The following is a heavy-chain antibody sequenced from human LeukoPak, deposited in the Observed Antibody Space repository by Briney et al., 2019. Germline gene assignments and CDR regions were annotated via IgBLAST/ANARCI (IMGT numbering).Heavy chain of an antibody. Sequence: KSAGSLRLSSAASGFTFSSYSMNWVPQAPGKGLKWFSSIISSSSYIDYADSVKGRFTISRDNAKNSLYLQMNSLRAEDTAVYYCARALPSPLYSGSYADAFDIWGQGTMVTVSS. J-gene: IGHJ3*02. CDR2: IISSSSYI. V-gene: IGHV3-21*01. CDR1: GFTFSSYS. CDR3: ARALPSPLYSGSYADAFDI. D-gene: IGHD1-26*01.